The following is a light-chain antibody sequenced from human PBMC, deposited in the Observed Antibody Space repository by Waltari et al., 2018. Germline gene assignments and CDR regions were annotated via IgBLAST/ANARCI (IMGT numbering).Light chain of an antibody. V-gene: IGKV2-28*01. CDR3: MQTLHLPRT. J-gene: IGKJ1*01. CDR2: SGT. CDR1: QSLLHTNGRNY. Sequence: DIVMTQSQLSLPVTPGEPASISCRSSQSLLHTNGRNYLNWFMQKPGQYPQLLIYSGTVRASGVPDRFSGMGSGTEFTLQISRVEAEDVGVYYCMQTLHLPRTFGQGTKVEIK.